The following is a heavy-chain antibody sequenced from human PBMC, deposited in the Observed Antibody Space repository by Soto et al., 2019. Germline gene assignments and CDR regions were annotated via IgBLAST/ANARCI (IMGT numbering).Heavy chain of an antibody. CDR3: ARGLYDSSGYWSMDV. CDR1: GFTFSSYW. V-gene: IGHV3-7*01. D-gene: IGHD3-22*01. Sequence: QPGGSLRLSCAASGFTFSSYWMSWVRQAPGKGLEWVANIKQDGSEKYYVDSVKGRFTISRDNSKNTLYLKMGSLRAEDMAVYYCARGLYDSSGYWSMDVWGQGTTVTVSS. CDR2: IKQDGSEK. J-gene: IGHJ6*02.